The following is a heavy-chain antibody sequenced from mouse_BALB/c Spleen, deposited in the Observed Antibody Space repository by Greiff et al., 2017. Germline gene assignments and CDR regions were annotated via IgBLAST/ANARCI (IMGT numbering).Heavy chain of an antibody. V-gene: IGHV1-14*01. Sequence: EVKLMESGPELVKPGASVKMSCKASGYTFTSYVMHWVKQKPGQGLEWIGYINPYNDGTKYNEKFKGKATLTSDKSSSTAYMELSSLTSEDSAVYYCARLTGTFYYAMDYWGQGTSVTVSS. CDR2: INPYNDGT. CDR1: GYTFTSYV. D-gene: IGHD4-1*01. J-gene: IGHJ4*01. CDR3: ARLTGTFYYAMDY.